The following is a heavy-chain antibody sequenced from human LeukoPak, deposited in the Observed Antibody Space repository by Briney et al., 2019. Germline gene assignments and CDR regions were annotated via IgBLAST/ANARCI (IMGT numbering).Heavy chain of an antibody. CDR3: ARSRSCNGGSCYSDPYYYGMDV. V-gene: IGHV1-69*06. CDR2: IIPIFGTA. CDR1: GGTFSSYV. Sequence: SVKVSCKASGGTFSSYVISWVRQAPGQGLEWVGGIIPIFGTANYAQKFQGRVTIIADKSTSTAYMELRSLSSEDTDVYYCARSRSCNGGSCYSDPYYYGMDVWGKGTTVTVSS. D-gene: IGHD2-15*01. J-gene: IGHJ6*04.